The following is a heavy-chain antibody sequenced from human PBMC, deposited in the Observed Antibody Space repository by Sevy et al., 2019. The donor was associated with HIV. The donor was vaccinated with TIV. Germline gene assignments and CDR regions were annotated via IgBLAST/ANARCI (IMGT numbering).Heavy chain of an antibody. V-gene: IGHV1-24*01. D-gene: IGHD1-26*01. CDR1: GYTLTELS. J-gene: IGHJ3*02. CDR2: FDPEDGET. CDR3: ATAHGGYYGGRDAFDI. Sequence: ASVKVSCKVSGYTLTELSMHWVRQAPGKGLEWMGGFDPEDGETIYAQKFQGRVTMTEDTSTDTAYMELSSLGSEDTAVYYCATAHGGYYGGRDAFDIWGQGTMVTVSS.